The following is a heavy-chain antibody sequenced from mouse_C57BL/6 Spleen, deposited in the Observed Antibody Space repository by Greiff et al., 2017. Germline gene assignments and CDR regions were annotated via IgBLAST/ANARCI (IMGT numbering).Heavy chain of an antibody. Sequence: QVQLQQSGPGLVQPSQSLSITCTVSGFSLTSYGVHWVRQSPGKGLEWLGVIWSGGSTDYNAAFIYRLSISKDNSKSQVFFKMNSLQADDTAIYYCARIYDYDDAMDYWGQGTSVTVSS. CDR2: IWSGGST. D-gene: IGHD2-4*01. CDR3: ARIYDYDDAMDY. J-gene: IGHJ4*01. V-gene: IGHV2-2*01. CDR1: GFSLTSYG.